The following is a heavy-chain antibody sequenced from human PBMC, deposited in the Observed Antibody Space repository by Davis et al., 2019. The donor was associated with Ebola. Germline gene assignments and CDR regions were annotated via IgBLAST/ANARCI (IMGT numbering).Heavy chain of an antibody. D-gene: IGHD3-10*02. CDR1: GFTFSSYS. CDR3: VMFGYDLDY. Sequence: GESLKISCAASGFTFSSYSMSWVRQAPGKGLEWVANIKQDGSEKYYVDSVKGRFTISRDNAKNSLYMQMNSLRAEDTAVYYCVMFGYDLDYWGQGTLVTVSS. CDR2: IKQDGSEK. V-gene: IGHV3-7*01. J-gene: IGHJ4*02.